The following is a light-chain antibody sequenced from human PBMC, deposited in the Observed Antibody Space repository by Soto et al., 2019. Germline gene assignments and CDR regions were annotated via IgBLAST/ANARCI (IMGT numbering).Light chain of an antibody. CDR2: EVS. J-gene: IGLJ1*01. Sequence: QSVLTQPASVFGSPGQSITFSCTGTSSDVGGYNFVSWYQQHPGKAPKLMIYEVSSRPSGVSNRFSGSKSGNTASLTISGLQPEDEADYYCSSYAGTNNYVFGTGTRSPS. V-gene: IGLV2-14*03. CDR1: SSDVGGYNF. CDR3: SSYAGTNNYV.